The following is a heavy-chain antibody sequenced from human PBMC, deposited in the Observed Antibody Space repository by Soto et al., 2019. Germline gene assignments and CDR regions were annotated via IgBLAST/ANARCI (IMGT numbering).Heavy chain of an antibody. CDR3: AKDSDMTTVPWARSSAFDI. Sequence: GGSLRLSCAASGFTFSSYAMSWVRQAPGKGLEWVSAISGSGGSTYYADSVKGRFTISRDNSKNTLYLQMNSLRAEDTAVYYCAKDSDMTTVPWARSSAFDIWGQGTMVTVSS. CDR1: GFTFSSYA. V-gene: IGHV3-23*01. CDR2: ISGSGGST. D-gene: IGHD4-17*01. J-gene: IGHJ3*02.